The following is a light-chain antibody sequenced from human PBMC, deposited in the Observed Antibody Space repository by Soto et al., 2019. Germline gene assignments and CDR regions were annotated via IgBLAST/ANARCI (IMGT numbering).Light chain of an antibody. CDR2: EVS. V-gene: IGLV2-14*01. CDR1: SSDVGGYKY. CDR3: SSYTSSNTYV. Sequence: QSVLAQPASVSGSPGQSITMSCTGTSSDVGGYKYVSWYQQHPGKVPKLMIYEVSNRPSGVSNRFSGSKSGNTASLTISGLQAEDEADYYSSSYTSSNTYVFGNGTKVTAL. J-gene: IGLJ1*01.